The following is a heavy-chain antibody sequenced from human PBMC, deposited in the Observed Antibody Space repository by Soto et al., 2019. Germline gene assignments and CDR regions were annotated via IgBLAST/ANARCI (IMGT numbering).Heavy chain of an antibody. CDR2: ISSSGSYI. Sequence: EVQLVESGGGLVKPGESLRLSCAASGFTFSIYSMNWVRQAPGKGLEWVSSISSSGSYIYYADSVKGRFTISKDNAKNVLYLQRNSLRAEDTAVYYWATDRSPMLDRPPHGDYYMDVWGKGTTVTVSS. CDR1: GFTFSIYS. J-gene: IGHJ6*03. CDR3: ATDRSPMLDRPPHGDYYMDV. V-gene: IGHV3-21*01. D-gene: IGHD3-10*02.